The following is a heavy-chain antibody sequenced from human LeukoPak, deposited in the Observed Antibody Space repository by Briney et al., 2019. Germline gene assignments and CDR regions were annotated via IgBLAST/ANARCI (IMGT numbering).Heavy chain of an antibody. Sequence: GGSLRLSCAASGFTFSSYGVHWVRQAPGKGLEWVAVIWYDGSNKYYADSVKGRFTISRDNSKNTLYLQMNSLRAEDTAVYYCARDSWSMVRGVIGYWGQGTLVTVSS. CDR2: IWYDGSNK. J-gene: IGHJ4*02. CDR1: GFTFSSYG. V-gene: IGHV3-33*01. D-gene: IGHD3-10*01. CDR3: ARDSWSMVRGVIGY.